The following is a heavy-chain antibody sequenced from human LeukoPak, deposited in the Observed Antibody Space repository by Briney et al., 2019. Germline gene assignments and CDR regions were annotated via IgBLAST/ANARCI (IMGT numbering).Heavy chain of an antibody. CDR3: ARTSSTVTGAFDI. CDR2: INTDGSNT. D-gene: IGHD4-17*01. J-gene: IGHJ3*02. V-gene: IGHV3-74*01. Sequence: PGGSLRLSCAASGFTFSSYWMHWVRQAPGKGLVWVSRINTDGSNTTYADSVKGRFTISRDNAKNTLYLQMNSLRAEDTAVYYCARTSSTVTGAFDIWGQGTMVTVSS. CDR1: GFTFSSYW.